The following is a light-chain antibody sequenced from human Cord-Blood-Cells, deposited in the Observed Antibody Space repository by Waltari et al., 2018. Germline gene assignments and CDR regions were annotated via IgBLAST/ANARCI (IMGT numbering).Light chain of an antibody. CDR1: QSVSSSY. J-gene: IGKJ1*01. Sequence: EILLTQSPGTLPLSPGERATLSCRASQSVSSSYLAWYQQKPGQAPRLLIYGASSRATGIPDRFSGSGSGTDFTLTISRLEPEDFAVYYCQQYGSSPRTFGQGTKVEIK. CDR3: QQYGSSPRT. V-gene: IGKV3-20*01. CDR2: GAS.